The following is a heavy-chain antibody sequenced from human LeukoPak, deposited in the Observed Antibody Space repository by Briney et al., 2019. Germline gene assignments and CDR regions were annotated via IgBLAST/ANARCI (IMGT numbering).Heavy chain of an antibody. CDR1: GYSFSSYW. D-gene: IGHD2-2*02. V-gene: IGHV5-51*01. CDR2: IYPGDSDT. Sequence: GASLKISCKGSGYSFSSYWIGWVRQMPGKGLEWMGIIYPGDSDTTYSPSFEGQVTISADKSISTAYLQWSSLKASDTAMYYCARRYCSSTSCYRAFDIWGQGTMVTVSS. J-gene: IGHJ3*02. CDR3: ARRYCSSTSCYRAFDI.